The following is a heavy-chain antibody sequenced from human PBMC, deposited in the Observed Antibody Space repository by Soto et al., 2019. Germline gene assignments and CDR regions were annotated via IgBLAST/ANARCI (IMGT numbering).Heavy chain of an antibody. J-gene: IGHJ6*02. CDR2: ISWNRGTI. CDR1: GFTFDDYA. CDR3: VKGLGRGSSSGMDV. D-gene: IGHD6-6*01. V-gene: IGHV3-9*01. Sequence: PGGSLRLSCAASGFTFDDYAMHWVRQVPGKGLEWVSGISWNRGTITYADSVKGRFTISRDNAKNSLYLQMNSLRAEDTALYYCVKGLGRGSSSGMDVWGQGTTVTVSS.